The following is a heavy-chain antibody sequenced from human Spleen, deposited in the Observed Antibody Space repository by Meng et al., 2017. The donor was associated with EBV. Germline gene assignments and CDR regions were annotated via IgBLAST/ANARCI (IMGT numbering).Heavy chain of an antibody. V-gene: IGHV4-4*02. CDR2: FFHSGNT. CDR3: AAVLASTGTK. CDR1: GGSITSNDW. Sequence: QGQLREPGPGLGKPSGTLSLTCAFSGGSITSNDWWSWVRQPPGKGLEWIADFFHSGNTNYNASLKSRVSISVDKSKNQFSLDLTSVTAADTAVYYCAAVLASTGTKWGQGTLVTVSS. J-gene: IGHJ4*02. D-gene: IGHD1-7*01.